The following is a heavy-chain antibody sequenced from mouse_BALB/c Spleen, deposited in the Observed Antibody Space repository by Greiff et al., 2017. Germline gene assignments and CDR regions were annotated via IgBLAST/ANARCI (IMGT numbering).Heavy chain of an antibody. Sequence: EVMLVESGGDLVKPGGSLKLSCAASGFTFSSYGMSWVRQTPDKRLEWVATISSGGSYTYYPDSVKGRFTISRDNAKNTLYLQMSSLKSEDTAMYYCARQGWGGGRGFAYWGQGTLVTVSA. V-gene: IGHV5-6*01. J-gene: IGHJ3*01. CDR2: ISSGGSYT. CDR1: GFTFSSYG. D-gene: IGHD1-1*02. CDR3: ARQGWGGGRGFAY.